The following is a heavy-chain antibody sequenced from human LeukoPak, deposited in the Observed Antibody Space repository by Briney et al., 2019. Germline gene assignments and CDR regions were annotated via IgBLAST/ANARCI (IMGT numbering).Heavy chain of an antibody. V-gene: IGHV1-69*06. J-gene: IGHJ4*02. CDR2: IIPIFDTV. Sequence: ASVKVSCKASGGTFSSYAISWVRQAPGQGLEWMGGIIPIFDTVNYAQKFQGRVTITADTSTSTAYMELSSLRSEDTAVYYCARVRYYYGSGGSMDFDYWGQGTLVTVSS. D-gene: IGHD3-10*01. CDR1: GGTFSSYA. CDR3: ARVRYYYGSGGSMDFDY.